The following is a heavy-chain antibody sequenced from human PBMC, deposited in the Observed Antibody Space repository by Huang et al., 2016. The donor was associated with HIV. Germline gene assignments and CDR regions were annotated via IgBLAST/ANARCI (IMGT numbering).Heavy chain of an antibody. D-gene: IGHD3-16*01. J-gene: IGHJ4*02. CDR2: FGPEMGET. Sequence: QVQLVQSRAEVKKPGASVKVSCKVSEYTLTELSIHWVRQPPGKGLEWMGGFGPEMGETIYAQKFQGRVTMTEDTSTETAFMELSGLRPEDTAVYYCATGFGVFFDFWGQGTLVTVSS. CDR1: EYTLTELS. V-gene: IGHV1-24*01. CDR3: ATGFGVFFDF.